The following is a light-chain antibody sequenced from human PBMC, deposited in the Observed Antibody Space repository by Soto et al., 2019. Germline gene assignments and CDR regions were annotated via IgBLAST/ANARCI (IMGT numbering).Light chain of an antibody. CDR3: QQYNNWPPIT. Sequence: EIVLTQSPGTLSLSPGERATLSCRASQSVTGNYLAWYQQKPGQAPRLLMSGASSRATGTPDRFSGSGSGTEFTLTISSLQSEDFAVYYCQQYNNWPPITFGQGTRLEI. J-gene: IGKJ5*01. CDR1: QSVTGNY. CDR2: GAS. V-gene: IGKV3-20*01.